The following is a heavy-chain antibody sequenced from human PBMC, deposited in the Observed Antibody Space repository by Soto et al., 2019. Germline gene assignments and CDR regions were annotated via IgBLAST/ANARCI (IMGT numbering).Heavy chain of an antibody. CDR2: IKMDASEK. D-gene: IGHD3-22*01. J-gene: IGHJ1*01. V-gene: IGHV3-7*01. Sequence: WGRAGTRKGLKWLATIKMDASEKKYVDSVKGRFTLSRDHAKNSLYLRMDSLRVEDTAIYYCARDSVFVFNDTATTEIDTPSLEY. CDR3: ARDSVFVFNDTATTEIDTPSLEY.